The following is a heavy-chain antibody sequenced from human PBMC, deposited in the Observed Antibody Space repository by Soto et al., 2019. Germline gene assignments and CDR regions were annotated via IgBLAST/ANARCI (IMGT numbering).Heavy chain of an antibody. CDR3: AHTPGYSSNWSQDAFAI. V-gene: IGHV2-5*02. CDR1: MFSLNTSGVG. D-gene: IGHD6-13*01. CDR2: IYWEDDK. Sequence: QITVKESGPTLVKPTQTLTLTCTFSMFSLNTSGVGVGWIRQPPGEALEWLALIYWEDDKRYSPSLKSRLTITKDTSTNQEVLTMTNMDPVDSATYYCAHTPGYSSNWSQDAFAIWGQGTVVTVSS. J-gene: IGHJ3*02.